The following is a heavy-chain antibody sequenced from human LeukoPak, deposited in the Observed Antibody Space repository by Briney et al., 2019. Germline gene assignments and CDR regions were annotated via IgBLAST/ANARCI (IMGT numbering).Heavy chain of an antibody. CDR2: ISGSGGSK. J-gene: IGHJ2*01. V-gene: IGHV3-23*01. Sequence: PGGSLRLSCAASGFTFSSYGMSWVRQAPGKGLEWASGISGSGGSKYYADSAKGRFTISRDNSKNTLYLQMNSLRAEDTAVYYCAKRDGYNSGYFDLWGRGTLVTVSS. CDR1: GFTFSSYG. CDR3: AKRDGYNSGYFDL. D-gene: IGHD5-24*01.